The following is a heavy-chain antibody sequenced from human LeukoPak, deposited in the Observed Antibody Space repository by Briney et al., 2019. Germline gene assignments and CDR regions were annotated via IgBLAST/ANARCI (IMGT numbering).Heavy chain of an antibody. CDR1: GFSFSRYG. CDR2: TRYDGNKK. CDR3: AKDGDPVYYYYMDV. V-gene: IGHV3-30*02. Sequence: GGSLRLPCAASGFSFSRYGMHWVRQAPGKGLEWVAFTRYDGNKKYYTDSVKGRFTISRDNSKNTLYLQMNSLRAEDTAVYYCAKDGDPVYYYYMDVWGKGTTVTISS. J-gene: IGHJ6*03.